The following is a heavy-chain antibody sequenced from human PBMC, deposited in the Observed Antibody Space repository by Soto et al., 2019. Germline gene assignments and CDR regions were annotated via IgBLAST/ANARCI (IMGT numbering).Heavy chain of an antibody. D-gene: IGHD2-2*01. CDR2: INPSGGST. CDR1: GYNFISHY. CDR3: AREYLSSKSSLSYFDY. J-gene: IGHJ4*02. V-gene: IGHV1-46*01. Sequence: QVLLVQSGAEVTRPGASLKVSCKASGYNFISHYIHWVRQAPGQGLEWMGFINPSGGSTTHAQNFQGRLSMTRDTSTSTVYMERSGLRSEDAAVYYCAREYLSSKSSLSYFDYWGQGTLVTVSS.